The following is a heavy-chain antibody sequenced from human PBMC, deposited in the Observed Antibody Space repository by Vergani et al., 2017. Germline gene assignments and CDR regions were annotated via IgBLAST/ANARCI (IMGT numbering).Heavy chain of an antibody. Sequence: QVQLVQSGAEVKKPGASVKVSCKASGYTFTSYAMHWVRQAPGQRLEWMGWINAGNGNTKYSQKFQGRVTITRDTSASTAYMELSSLRSEDTAVYYCARGDRDGYNVGVWYFDYWGQGTLVTVSS. D-gene: IGHD5-24*01. CDR3: ARGDRDGYNVGVWYFDY. CDR2: INAGNGNT. J-gene: IGHJ4*02. CDR1: GYTFTSYA. V-gene: IGHV1-3*01.